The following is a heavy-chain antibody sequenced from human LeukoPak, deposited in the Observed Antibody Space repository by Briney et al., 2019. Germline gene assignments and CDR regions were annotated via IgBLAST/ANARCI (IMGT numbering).Heavy chain of an antibody. CDR2: ISGSSSTI. J-gene: IGHJ4*02. CDR3: ARDSRGSGYEVDY. V-gene: IGHV3-48*02. CDR1: GFNFSSYS. D-gene: IGHD5-12*01. Sequence: PGGSLRLSCAASGFNFSSYSMNWVRQAPGKGLEGLSYISGSSSTIYYADSVKGRFTISRDNAKNSLYLQMNSLRDEDTAVYYCARDSRGSGYEVDYWGQGTLVTVSS.